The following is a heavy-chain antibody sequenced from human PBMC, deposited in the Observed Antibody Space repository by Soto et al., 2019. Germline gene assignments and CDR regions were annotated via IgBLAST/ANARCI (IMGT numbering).Heavy chain of an antibody. Sequence: PSETLSLTCTVSGGSISSSSYYWGWIRQPPGKGLEWIGSIYYSGSTYYNPSLKSRVTISVDTSKNQFSLKLSSVTAADTAVYYCARQRGELIVVPAAIMDYSGQGTLVTVSS. V-gene: IGHV4-39*01. J-gene: IGHJ4*02. CDR1: GGSISSSSYY. CDR3: ARQRGELIVVPAAIMDY. D-gene: IGHD2-2*01. CDR2: IYYSGST.